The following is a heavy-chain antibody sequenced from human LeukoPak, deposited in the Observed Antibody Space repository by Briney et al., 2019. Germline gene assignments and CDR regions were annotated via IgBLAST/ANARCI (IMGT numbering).Heavy chain of an antibody. Sequence: GGSLRLSCAASGFTFSSYAMSWVRQAPGKGLEWVAVISYDGSNKYYVDSVKGRFSISRDNSKNTLDLQMNSLRGEDTAVYFCAKELRDGGFDYWGQGTLVTVSS. V-gene: IGHV3-30*18. CDR1: GFTFSSYA. D-gene: IGHD4-23*01. J-gene: IGHJ4*02. CDR3: AKELRDGGFDY. CDR2: ISYDGSNK.